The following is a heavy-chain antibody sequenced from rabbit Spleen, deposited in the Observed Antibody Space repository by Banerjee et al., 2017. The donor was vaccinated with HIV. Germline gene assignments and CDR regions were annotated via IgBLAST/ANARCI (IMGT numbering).Heavy chain of an antibody. Sequence: EQLEESGGGLVKPEGSLTLTCTASGFSFSSSYWICWVRQAPGKGLEWIGCIYTGDGNTYYATWAKGRFTISKTSSTTVTLQMPSLTAADTATYFCVREVAAKFSLWGQGTLVTVS. D-gene: IGHD4-1*01. V-gene: IGHV1S45*01. CDR2: IYTGDGNT. CDR3: VREVAAKFSL. J-gene: IGHJ4*01. CDR1: GFSFSSSYW.